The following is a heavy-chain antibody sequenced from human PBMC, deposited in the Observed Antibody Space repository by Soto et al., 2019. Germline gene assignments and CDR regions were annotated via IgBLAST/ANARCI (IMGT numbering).Heavy chain of an antibody. D-gene: IGHD3-9*01. V-gene: IGHV3-23*01. CDR2: LSGVGDAT. J-gene: IGHJ4*02. Sequence: EVQLLVSGGDLVQPGGSLRLSCAASGFTFDSFAMSWVRQAPGKGLEWVSALSGVGDATNYADSVKGRFTISRDNSKNTLYLQINSLRPEDTAVYYCTKATNDWTYHFDYWGQGTPVTVSS. CDR1: GFTFDSFA. CDR3: TKATNDWTYHFDY.